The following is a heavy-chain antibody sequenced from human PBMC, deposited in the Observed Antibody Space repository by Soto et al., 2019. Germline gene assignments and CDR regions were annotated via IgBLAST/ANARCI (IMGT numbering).Heavy chain of an antibody. Sequence: QVQLQQWGAGLLKPSETLSLTCVVSGGSFSGYYRNWIRQPPGKGLEWIGEINHSGSTNYNPSLKSRVTISVDTSKNQLSLRLSSVTAADTAMYYCAVRYCSSTSCSTLDSWGQGTLVTVSS. CDR2: INHSGST. J-gene: IGHJ4*02. CDR3: AVRYCSSTSCSTLDS. V-gene: IGHV4-34*01. CDR1: GGSFSGYY. D-gene: IGHD2-2*01.